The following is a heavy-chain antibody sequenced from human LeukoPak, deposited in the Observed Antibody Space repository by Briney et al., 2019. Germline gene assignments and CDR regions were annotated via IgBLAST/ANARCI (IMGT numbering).Heavy chain of an antibody. CDR2: INHSGST. CDR1: GGPFSDYY. J-gene: IGHJ6*03. D-gene: IGHD3-10*01. Sequence: SSETLSLTCAVYGGPFSDYYWSWIRQPPGKGLEWIGEINHSGSTNYNPSLKSRVTISVDTSKSQFSLKLSSVTAADTAVYYCARNGAITMVRGGAFYYYYYMDVWGKGTTVTVSS. CDR3: ARNGAITMVRGGAFYYYYYMDV. V-gene: IGHV4-34*01.